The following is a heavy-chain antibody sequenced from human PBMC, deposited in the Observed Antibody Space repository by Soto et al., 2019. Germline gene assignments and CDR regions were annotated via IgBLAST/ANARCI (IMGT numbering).Heavy chain of an antibody. D-gene: IGHD6-13*01. V-gene: IGHV1-18*01. J-gene: IGHJ6*03. Sequence: QVQLVQSGAEVKKPGASVKVSCKASGYTFSSYGISWVRQAPGQGLEWMGWISPYTAKTDSAQIFQGRVTMPTDTSRNTAYLELRSLKSDDPAVYYCARWLAAALVGYYYYNYMDVWGKGTPVTVSS. CDR2: ISPYTAKT. CDR3: ARWLAAALVGYYYYNYMDV. CDR1: GYTFSSYG.